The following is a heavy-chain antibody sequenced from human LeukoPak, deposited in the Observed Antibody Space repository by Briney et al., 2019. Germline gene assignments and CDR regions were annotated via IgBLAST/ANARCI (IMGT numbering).Heavy chain of an antibody. CDR1: GFSFSSYW. D-gene: IGHD3-22*01. Sequence: GGSLRLSCAASGFSFSSYWMHWVRQAPGKGLVWVSRINHDGSSTTSADSVKGRFTISRDNAKNTLYLQMDSLRAEDTAIYYCARAPYSSGRNYYFDYWGRGTLVTVSS. CDR2: INHDGSST. J-gene: IGHJ4*02. CDR3: ARAPYSSGRNYYFDY. V-gene: IGHV3-74*03.